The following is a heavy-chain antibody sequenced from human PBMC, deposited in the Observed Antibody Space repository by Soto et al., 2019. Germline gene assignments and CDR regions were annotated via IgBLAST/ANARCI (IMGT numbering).Heavy chain of an antibody. CDR1: GGSVSSGSFH. V-gene: IGHV4-61*01. Sequence: QVQLQESGPGLVKPSETLSLTCTVSGGSVSSGSFHWSWIRQPPGKGLEWIGYVHNSGYTDYNPSLKSRVTISGDTSNNQFSLKLSSVTAADTAVYYCAREGGGIPYYGMDVWVRGTTVTVSS. J-gene: IGHJ6*02. CDR3: AREGGGIPYYGMDV. CDR2: VHNSGYT. D-gene: IGHD3-16*02.